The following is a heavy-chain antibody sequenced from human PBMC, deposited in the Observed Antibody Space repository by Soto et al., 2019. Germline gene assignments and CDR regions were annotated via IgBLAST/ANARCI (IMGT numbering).Heavy chain of an antibody. Sequence: GASVKVSCKASGGTFSSYASSWVRQAPGQGLEWMGGIIPIFGTANYAQKFQGRVTITADESTSTAYMELSSLRSEDTAVYYCARAITEKNTFFDPWGQGTLVTVSS. CDR2: IIPIFGTA. CDR1: GGTFSSYA. D-gene: IGHD2-2*02. J-gene: IGHJ5*02. CDR3: ARAITEKNTFFDP. V-gene: IGHV1-69*13.